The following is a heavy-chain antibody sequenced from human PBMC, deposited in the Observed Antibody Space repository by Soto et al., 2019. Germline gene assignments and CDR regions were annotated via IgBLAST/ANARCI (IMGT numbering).Heavy chain of an antibody. CDR3: ARDGRGYSGYSYDS. CDR2: IYYSGST. J-gene: IGHJ4*02. CDR1: GGSISSGDYY. Sequence: SETLSLTCTVSGGSISSGDYYWSWIRQPPGKGLEWIGYIYYSGSTYYNPSLKSRVTISVDTSKNQFSLKLSSVTAADTAVYYCARDGRGYSGYSYDSWGQGTQVTVSS. D-gene: IGHD5-12*01. V-gene: IGHV4-30-4*02.